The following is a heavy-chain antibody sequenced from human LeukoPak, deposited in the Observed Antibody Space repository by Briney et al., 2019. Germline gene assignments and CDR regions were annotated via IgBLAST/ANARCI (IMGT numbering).Heavy chain of an antibody. CDR1: GGSISSYY. J-gene: IGHJ3*02. CDR2: IYYSGST. CDR3: ARHGYYYHSSGYQTHDAFDI. D-gene: IGHD3-22*01. V-gene: IGHV4-59*08. Sequence: SETLSLTCTVSGGSISSYYWSWLRQPPGKGLEWIGYIYYSGSTNYNLSLKSRVTISVDTSKNQFSLKLSSVTAADTAVYYCARHGYYYHSSGYQTHDAFDIWGQGTMVTVSS.